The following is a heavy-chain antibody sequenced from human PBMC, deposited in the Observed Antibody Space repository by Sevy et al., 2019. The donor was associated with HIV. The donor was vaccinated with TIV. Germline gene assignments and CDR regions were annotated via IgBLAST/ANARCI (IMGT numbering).Heavy chain of an antibody. CDR3: ARDVDSNYDGIDA. Sequence: GGSLRLSCAASGFIFSNHGMHWVRQAPGKGLEWVARILYDGSDTYYGESVKGRFTISRDNSKNTVDLQMNSLRVEDTAVYYCARDVDSNYDGIDAWGQGTTVTVSS. V-gene: IGHV3-33*01. CDR1: GFIFSNHG. J-gene: IGHJ6*02. D-gene: IGHD4-4*01. CDR2: ILYDGSDT.